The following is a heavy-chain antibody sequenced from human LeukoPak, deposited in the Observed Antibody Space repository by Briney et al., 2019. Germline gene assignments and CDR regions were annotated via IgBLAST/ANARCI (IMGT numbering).Heavy chain of an antibody. V-gene: IGHV1-69*13. J-gene: IGHJ5*02. D-gene: IGHD2-2*01. CDR1: GGTFSSYA. Sequence: SVKVSCKASGGTFSSYAISWVRQAPGQGLEWMGGIIPICGTANYAQKFQGRVTITADESTSTAYMELSSLRSEDTAVYYCAREHDIVVVPAATWPLDPWGQGTLVTVSS. CDR3: AREHDIVVVPAATWPLDP. CDR2: IIPICGTA.